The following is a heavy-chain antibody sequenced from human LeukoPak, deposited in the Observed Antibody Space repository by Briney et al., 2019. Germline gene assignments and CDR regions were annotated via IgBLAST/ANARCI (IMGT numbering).Heavy chain of an antibody. CDR2: ISGSGGST. V-gene: IGHV3-23*01. J-gene: IGHJ4*02. CDR1: GFTFSSYA. CDR3: AKSVPLVTILGVARRGYFDY. Sequence: GGSLRLSCAASGFTFSSYAMSWVRQAPGKGLEWVSAISGSGGSTYYADSVKGRFTISRDNSKNTLYLQMNSLRAEDTAVYYCAKSVPLVTILGVARRGYFDYWGQGTLVTVSS. D-gene: IGHD3-3*01.